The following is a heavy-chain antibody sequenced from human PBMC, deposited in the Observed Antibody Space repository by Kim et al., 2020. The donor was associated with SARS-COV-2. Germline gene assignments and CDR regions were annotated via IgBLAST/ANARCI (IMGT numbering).Heavy chain of an antibody. Sequence: SETLSLTCTVSGGSISSYYWSWIRHPPGKGLEWIGYIYYSGSTNYNPSLKSRVTISVDTSKNQFSLKLSSVTAADTAVYYCARGGGSSWYSAFDIWGQGTMVTVSS. CDR1: GGSISSYY. CDR2: IYYSGST. J-gene: IGHJ3*02. D-gene: IGHD6-13*01. CDR3: ARGGGSSWYSAFDI. V-gene: IGHV4-59*01.